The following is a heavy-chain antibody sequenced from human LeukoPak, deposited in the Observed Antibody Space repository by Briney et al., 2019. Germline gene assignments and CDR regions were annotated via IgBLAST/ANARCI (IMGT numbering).Heavy chain of an antibody. J-gene: IGHJ4*02. CDR3: ARDLVGYSSVGYFDY. D-gene: IGHD6-19*01. V-gene: IGHV3-7*01. CDR1: GFTFSSYW. Sequence: GGSLRLSCAASGFTFSSYWMSWVRQAPGKGLEWVANIKQDGSEKYYVDSVKGRFTISRDNAKNSLYLQMNSLRAEDTAVYYCARDLVGYSSVGYFDYWGQGTPVTVSS. CDR2: IKQDGSEK.